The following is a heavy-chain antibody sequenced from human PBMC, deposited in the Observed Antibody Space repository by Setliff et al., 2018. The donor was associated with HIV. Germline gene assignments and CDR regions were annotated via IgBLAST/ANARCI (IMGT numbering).Heavy chain of an antibody. V-gene: IGHV4-59*11. Sequence: SETLSLTCTVSGGSISSHYWSWIRQPPGKGLDWIGNIYYSGYTNYNPSLKSRVTISVDTSKNQFSLKLSSVTAADTAVYYCNIYYYYYMDVWGKGTTVTVSS. CDR2: IYYSGYT. CDR1: GGSISSHY. CDR3: NIYYYYYMDV. J-gene: IGHJ6*03.